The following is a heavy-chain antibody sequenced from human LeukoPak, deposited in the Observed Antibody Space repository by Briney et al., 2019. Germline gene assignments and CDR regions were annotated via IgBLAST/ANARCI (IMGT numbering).Heavy chain of an antibody. V-gene: IGHV4-39*01. CDR1: GGSISSSDYY. J-gene: IGHJ5*02. D-gene: IGHD6-13*01. Sequence: SETLSLTCTVSGGSISSSDYYWDWIRQPPGKGLEWIGNLYDSGSTYYNPSLKSRVTVSVDTSKNQFSLKLSSVTAADTAVYYCARQAYSSNLGWFDPWGQGTLVTVSS. CDR2: LYDSGST. CDR3: ARQAYSSNLGWFDP.